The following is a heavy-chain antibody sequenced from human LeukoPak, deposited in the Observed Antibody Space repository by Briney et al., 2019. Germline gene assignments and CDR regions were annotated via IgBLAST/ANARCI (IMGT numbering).Heavy chain of an antibody. J-gene: IGHJ5*02. CDR3: ARGAQNVAAADNWFDP. CDR2: ISSSGSTI. V-gene: IGHV3-48*03. Sequence: QAGGSLRLSCAASGFTFSSYEMNWVRQAPGKGLEWVSYISSSGSTIYYADSVKGRFTISRDNAKNSLYLQMNSLRAGDTAVYYCARGAQNVAAADNWFDPWGQGTLVTVSS. CDR1: GFTFSSYE. D-gene: IGHD6-13*01.